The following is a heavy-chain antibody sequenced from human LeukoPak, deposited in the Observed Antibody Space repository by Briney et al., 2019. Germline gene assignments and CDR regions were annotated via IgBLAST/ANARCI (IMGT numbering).Heavy chain of an antibody. Sequence: SETLSLTCTVSGGSISSGSYFWSWIRQPAGKGLEWIGRIHISGSTNYNPSLKSRVTISVDTSKNQFSLKLNSVTAADTAVYYCARGGYGSGWDYMDVWGKGTTVPVSS. V-gene: IGHV4-61*02. J-gene: IGHJ6*03. CDR2: IHISGST. D-gene: IGHD3-10*01. CDR3: ARGGYGSGWDYMDV. CDR1: GGSISSGSYF.